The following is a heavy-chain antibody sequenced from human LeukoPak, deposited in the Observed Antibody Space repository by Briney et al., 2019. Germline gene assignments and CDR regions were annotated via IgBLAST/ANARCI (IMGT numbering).Heavy chain of an antibody. V-gene: IGHV3-23*01. D-gene: IGHD2-2*01. Sequence: PGESLRLSCAASGFAFNTYAMTWVRQAPGKGLEWVSSISGVGPGTYYADSVKGRFTISRDNSKNTLYLQMDSLRTEDTAVYFCARGGLGTSCFNWGQGTLVTVSS. CDR3: ARGGLGTSCFN. CDR2: ISGVGPGT. J-gene: IGHJ4*02. CDR1: GFAFNTYA.